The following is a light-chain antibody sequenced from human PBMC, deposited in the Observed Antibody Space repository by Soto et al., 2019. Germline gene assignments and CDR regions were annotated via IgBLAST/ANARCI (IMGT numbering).Light chain of an antibody. CDR2: GAS. CDR1: QSVSSY. V-gene: IGKV3-15*01. Sequence: QSPNTLSLSPGERAPLSCRASQSVSSYLAWYQQKPGQAPRLLIYGASTRATGIPARFSGSGSGTEFTLTISSLQSEDYAVYYCHQYNNWPPWTFGQGSKVAIK. CDR3: HQYNNWPPWT. J-gene: IGKJ1*01.